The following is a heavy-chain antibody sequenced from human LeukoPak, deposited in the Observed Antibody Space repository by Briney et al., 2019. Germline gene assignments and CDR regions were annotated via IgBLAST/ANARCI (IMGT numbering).Heavy chain of an antibody. CDR3: ARTLWFGELLRYYYGMDV. D-gene: IGHD3-10*01. J-gene: IGHJ6*02. V-gene: IGHV4-39*07. Sequence: PSETLSLTCTVSGGFISSNSAYWSWIRQPPGKALEWIGNIYYSGTTYYNPSLQSRVTMSVDTSNNQFSLKLTSVTAADTAVYYCARTLWFGELLRYYYGMDVWGQGTTVTVSS. CDR1: GGFISSNSAY. CDR2: IYYSGTT.